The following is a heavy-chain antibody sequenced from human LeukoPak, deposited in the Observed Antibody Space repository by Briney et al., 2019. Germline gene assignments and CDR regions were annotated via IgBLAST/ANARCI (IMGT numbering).Heavy chain of an antibody. CDR1: GASISSSGYY. V-gene: IGHV4-39*01. CDR3: ARLFDTSGPHFDY. Sequence: PSDTLSLTCTVSGASISSSGYYWGWIRQPPGKGLEWIGTLYYTGSTYYNPSLKSRVTISVDTSKTQFSQRLTSVTAADTAVYYCARLFDTSGPHFDYWGQGILVTVSS. D-gene: IGHD6-19*01. CDR2: LYYTGST. J-gene: IGHJ4*02.